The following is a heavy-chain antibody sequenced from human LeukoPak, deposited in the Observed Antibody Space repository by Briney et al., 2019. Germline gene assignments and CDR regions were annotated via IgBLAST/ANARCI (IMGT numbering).Heavy chain of an antibody. CDR3: ASGPMITFGGVIAPFDY. CDR1: GFTFSSYE. CDR2: ISSSGSTI. J-gene: IGHJ4*02. Sequence: GGSLRLSCAASGFTFSSYEMNWVRQAPGKGLEWVSYISSSGSTIYYADSVKGRFTISRDNAKNSLYLQMNSLRAEDTAVYYCASGPMITFGGVIAPFDYWGQGTLVTVSS. V-gene: IGHV3-48*03. D-gene: IGHD3-16*02.